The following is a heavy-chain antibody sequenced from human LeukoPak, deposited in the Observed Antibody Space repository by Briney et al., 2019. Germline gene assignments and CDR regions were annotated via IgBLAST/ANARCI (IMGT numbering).Heavy chain of an antibody. CDR3: ARVGIAAAARWFDP. Sequence: PSETLSLTCTVSGGSISSYYWSWIRQPPGKGLEWIGYIYYSGSTNYNPSLKSRVTISVDTSKNQFSLKLSSVTAADTAVYYCARVGIAAAARWFDPWGQGTLVTVSS. J-gene: IGHJ5*02. CDR2: IYYSGST. V-gene: IGHV4-59*01. CDR1: GGSISSYY. D-gene: IGHD6-13*01.